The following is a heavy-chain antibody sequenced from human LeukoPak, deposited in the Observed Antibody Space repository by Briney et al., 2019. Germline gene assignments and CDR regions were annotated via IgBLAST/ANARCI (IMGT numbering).Heavy chain of an antibody. CDR2: ISGSSTYI. D-gene: IGHD2-15*01. V-gene: IGHV3-21*01. J-gene: IGHJ4*02. CDR1: GFTFSTYS. CDR3: ARRYCSGGSCYCDY. Sequence: GGSLRPSCAASGFTFSTYSMNWVRQAPGKGLEWVSSISGSSTYIYYADSVKGRFTISRDNAKNSLYLHMNSLRAEDTAVYYCARRYCSGGSCYCDYWGQGTLVTVSS.